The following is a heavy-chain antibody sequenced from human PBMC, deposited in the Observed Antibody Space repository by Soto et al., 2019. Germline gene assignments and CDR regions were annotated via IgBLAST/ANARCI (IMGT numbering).Heavy chain of an antibody. D-gene: IGHD3-10*01. CDR3: AKDRRWYYGSGSYYDAFDI. CDR2: MSGSGGST. J-gene: IGHJ3*02. V-gene: IGHV3-23*01. Sequence: GGSLRLSCAASGFTFSSYAMSWVRQAPGKGLEWVSAMSGSGGSTYYAEAVKGRFTISRDNSKNTLYLQMNSLRAEDTAVYYCAKDRRWYYGSGSYYDAFDIWGQGTMVTFSS. CDR1: GFTFSSYA.